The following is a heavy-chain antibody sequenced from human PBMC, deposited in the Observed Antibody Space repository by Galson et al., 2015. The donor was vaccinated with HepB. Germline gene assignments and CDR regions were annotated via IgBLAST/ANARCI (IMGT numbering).Heavy chain of an antibody. J-gene: IGHJ6*02. Sequence: SVKVSCKASGGTFSSYAISWVRQAPGQGLEWMGGIIPIFGTVNYAQKFQGRVTITADESTSTAYMELSSLRSEDTAVYYCASSADGGELDIVVVPAANYGMDVWGQGTTVTVSS. V-gene: IGHV1-69*13. CDR1: GGTFSSYA. CDR2: IIPIFGTV. CDR3: ASSADGGELDIVVVPAANYGMDV. D-gene: IGHD2-2*01.